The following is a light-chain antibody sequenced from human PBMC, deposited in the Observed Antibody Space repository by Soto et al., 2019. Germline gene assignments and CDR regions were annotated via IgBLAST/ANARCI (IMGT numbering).Light chain of an antibody. CDR3: TSYVGSDTRV. J-gene: IGLJ3*02. CDR1: SSDVGAYKY. V-gene: IGLV2-8*01. CDR2: EVS. Sequence: QSALTQPPSASGSPGQSVTISCTGTSSDVGAYKYVSWYQQYPGKAPKLMIYEVSKRPSGVPARFSGSKSGNTASLAVSGLQSADEADYYCTSYVGSDTRVFGGGTKVTVL.